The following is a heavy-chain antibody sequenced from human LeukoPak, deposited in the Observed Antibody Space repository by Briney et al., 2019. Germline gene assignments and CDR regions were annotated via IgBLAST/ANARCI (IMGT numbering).Heavy chain of an antibody. CDR3: ARDRAWNYFDY. Sequence: AGGSLRLSCAPSGSTFSRHGMHWVRQAPGKGLEWVAIISNDGSRKYYAHSVEGRFTISRDNSKNTLYLQMDSLRAEDTAVYYCARDRAWNYFDYWGQGTLVTVSS. CDR2: ISNDGSRK. J-gene: IGHJ4*02. D-gene: IGHD3-3*01. V-gene: IGHV3-30*03. CDR1: GSTFSRHG.